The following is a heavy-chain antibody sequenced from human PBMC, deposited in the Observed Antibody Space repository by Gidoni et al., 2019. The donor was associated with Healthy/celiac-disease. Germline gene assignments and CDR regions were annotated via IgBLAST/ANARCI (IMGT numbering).Heavy chain of an antibody. CDR1: GFTFSSYA. CDR2: ISGSGGST. V-gene: IGHV3-23*01. J-gene: IGHJ4*02. D-gene: IGHD6-19*01. Sequence: EVQLLESGGGLVQPGGSLRLSCAASGFTFSSYAMSWVRQAPGKGLGWVSAISGSGGSTYYADSVKGRFTISRDNSKNTLYLQMNSLRAEDTAVYYCAKDVRGSGWADRADYWGQGTLVTVSS. CDR3: AKDVRGSGWADRADY.